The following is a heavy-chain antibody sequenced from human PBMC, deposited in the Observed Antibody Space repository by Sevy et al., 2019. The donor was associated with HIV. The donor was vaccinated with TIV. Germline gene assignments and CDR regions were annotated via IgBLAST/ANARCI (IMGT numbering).Heavy chain of an antibody. V-gene: IGHV3-33*06. CDR1: GFTFSSYG. CDR3: AKVERSSGWLSYYYYYMDV. D-gene: IGHD6-19*01. J-gene: IGHJ6*03. Sequence: GGSLRLSCAASGFTFSSYGMHWVRQAPGKGLEWVAVIWYDGSNKYYADSVKGRFTISRDNSKNTLYLQMNSLRAEDTAVYYCAKVERSSGWLSYYYYYMDVWGKGTTVTVSS. CDR2: IWYDGSNK.